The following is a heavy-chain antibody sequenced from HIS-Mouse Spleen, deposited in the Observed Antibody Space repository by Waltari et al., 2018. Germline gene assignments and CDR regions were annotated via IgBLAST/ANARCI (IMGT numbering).Heavy chain of an antibody. D-gene: IGHD6-6*01. CDR3: ARGSEGQLVAFDI. CDR2: INHRGNT. CDR1: GGSFSGYY. J-gene: IGHJ3*02. Sequence: QVQLQQWGAGLLKPSETLSLTCAVYGGSFSGYYWSWIRQPPGKGLEGVGEINHRGNTNYIPAFKSRVTISVDTSKNQFSLKLSSVTAADTAVYYCARGSEGQLVAFDIWGQGTMVTVSS. V-gene: IGHV4-34*01.